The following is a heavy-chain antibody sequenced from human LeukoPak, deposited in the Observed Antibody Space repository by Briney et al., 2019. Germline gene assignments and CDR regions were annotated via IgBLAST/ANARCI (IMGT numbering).Heavy chain of an antibody. J-gene: IGHJ4*02. V-gene: IGHV3-30*18. Sequence: GGSLRLSCAASGFTVSSNYMSWVRQAPGKGLEWVAVISYDGSNKYYADSVKGRFTISRDNSKNTLYLQMNSLRAEDTAVYYCAKGGQWLRGVYFDYWGQGTLVTVSS. CDR2: ISYDGSNK. CDR3: AKGGQWLRGVYFDY. CDR1: GFTVSSNY. D-gene: IGHD5-12*01.